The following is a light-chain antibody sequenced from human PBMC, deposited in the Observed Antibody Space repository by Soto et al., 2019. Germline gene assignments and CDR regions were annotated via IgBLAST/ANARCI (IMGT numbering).Light chain of an antibody. CDR1: STDVGASNN. J-gene: IGLJ1*01. V-gene: IGLV2-11*01. CDR3: CSYAVTVYV. CDR2: DVS. Sequence: QSVLTQPRSVSGSHGHSVTISCTGTSTDVGASNNVSWYQQLPGRAPKLMIYDVSEWPSGVPDRFSGSKSGNTASLTISGLQADDESDYYCCSYAVTVYVFGTGTKVTVL.